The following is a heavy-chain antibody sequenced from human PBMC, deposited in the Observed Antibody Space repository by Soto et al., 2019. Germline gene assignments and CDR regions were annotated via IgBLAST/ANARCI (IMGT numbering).Heavy chain of an antibody. CDR1: GFNFKTYD. CDR3: VRKGYETGWYYDQ. CDR2: VSTSGGRT. D-gene: IGHD6-19*01. J-gene: IGHJ4*02. V-gene: IGHV3-23*01. Sequence: VSLRLSCAASGFNFKTYDMFWVRQAPGKGPEWVSFVSTSGGRTEYADFVRGRFTISRDNAENTLSLQMNSLAVDDTAVYYCVRKGYETGWYYDQWGQGTLVTVSS.